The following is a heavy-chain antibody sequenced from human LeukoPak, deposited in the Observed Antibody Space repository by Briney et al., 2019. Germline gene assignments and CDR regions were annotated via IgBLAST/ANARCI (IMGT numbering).Heavy chain of an antibody. V-gene: IGHV1-8*03. Sequence: ASVKVSCKASGGTFSSYAINWVRQATGQGLEWMGWMNPNSDNTGYEQKFQGRLTITRNTSISTAYMELSSLRSEDTAVYYCARPNYYDSSGYYDYWGQGTLVTVSS. J-gene: IGHJ4*02. D-gene: IGHD3-22*01. CDR3: ARPNYYDSSGYYDY. CDR1: GGTFSSYA. CDR2: MNPNSDNT.